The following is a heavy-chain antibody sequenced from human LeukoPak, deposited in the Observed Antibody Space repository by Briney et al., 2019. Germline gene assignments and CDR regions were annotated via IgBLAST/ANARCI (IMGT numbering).Heavy chain of an antibody. CDR3: ARRGKAVAENWFDP. Sequence: GGSLRLSCAASGFTFSSYSMNWVRQAPGKGLEWVSSISSSSSYIYYADSVKGRFTISRDNAKNSLYLQMNSLRAEDTAVYYCARRGKAVAENWFDPWGQGTLVTVSS. J-gene: IGHJ5*02. CDR2: ISSSSSYI. V-gene: IGHV3-21*01. CDR1: GFTFSSYS. D-gene: IGHD6-19*01.